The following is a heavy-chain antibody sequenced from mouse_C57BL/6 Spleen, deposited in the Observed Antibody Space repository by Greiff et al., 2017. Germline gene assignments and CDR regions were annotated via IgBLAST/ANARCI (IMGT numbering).Heavy chain of an antibody. CDR3: ARRRDAGYDGDYARDY. J-gene: IGHJ4*01. D-gene: IGHD2-2*01. Sequence: QVQLQQPGAELVKPGASVKMSCKASGYTFTSYWITWVKQRPGQGLEWIGDIYPGSGSTNYNEKFKSKATLTVDTSSSTAYMQLSSLTSEDSAVXYCARRRDAGYDGDYARDYWGQGTSVTVSS. CDR1: GYTFTSYW. CDR2: IYPGSGST. V-gene: IGHV1-55*01.